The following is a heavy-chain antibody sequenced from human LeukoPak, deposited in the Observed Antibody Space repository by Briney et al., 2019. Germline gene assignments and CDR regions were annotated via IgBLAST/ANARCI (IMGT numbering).Heavy chain of an antibody. J-gene: IGHJ5*02. CDR3: AKDLLDYGDDSNWFDP. Sequence: GGSLRLSCAASGFTFSSYAMSWVRQAPGKGLEWVSAISGSGGSTYYADSVKGRFTISRDNSKNTLYLQMNSLRAEHTAVYYCAKDLLDYGDDSNWFDPWGQGTLVTVSS. V-gene: IGHV3-23*01. CDR2: ISGSGGST. D-gene: IGHD4-17*01. CDR1: GFTFSSYA.